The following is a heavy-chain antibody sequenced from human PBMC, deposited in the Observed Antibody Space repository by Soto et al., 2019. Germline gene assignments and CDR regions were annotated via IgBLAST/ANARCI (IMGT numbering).Heavy chain of an antibody. CDR1: GFTFSSYS. V-gene: IGHV3-48*01. CDR3: ARRLVVPAADHTPHQLLYYYYYYMDV. J-gene: IGHJ6*03. D-gene: IGHD2-2*01. Sequence: GGSLRLSCAASGFTFSSYSMNWVRQAPGKGLEWVSYISSSSSTIYYADSVKGRFTISRDNAKNSLYLQMNSLRAEDTAVYYCARRLVVPAADHTPHQLLYYYYYYMDVWGKGTTVTVSS. CDR2: ISSSSSTI.